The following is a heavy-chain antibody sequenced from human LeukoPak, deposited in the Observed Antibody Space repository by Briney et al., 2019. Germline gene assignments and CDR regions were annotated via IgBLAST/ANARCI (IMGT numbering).Heavy chain of an antibody. CDR3: ARRGSLVFDY. Sequence: SQTLSLTCAVSGGSISSGGYSWSWIRQPPGKGLEWIGYIYHSGSTYYNPSLKSRVTISGDRSKNQFSLKLSSVTAADTAVYYCARRGSLVFDYWGQGTLVTVSS. D-gene: IGHD2-2*01. V-gene: IGHV4-30-2*01. J-gene: IGHJ4*02. CDR2: IYHSGST. CDR1: GGSISSGGYS.